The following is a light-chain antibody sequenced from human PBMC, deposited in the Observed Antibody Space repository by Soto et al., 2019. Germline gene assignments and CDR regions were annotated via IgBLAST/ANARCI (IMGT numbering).Light chain of an antibody. CDR3: QQYNTPSRK. Sequence: DIQMTQSPSTVSASVGDRATITCRASQSISTWLAWYQQKPGKAPRLLIYDALTLQSGVPSRFSGSGSGAEFTLTISSLQPDDVAAYYGQQYNTPSRKFGQGTKVDIK. J-gene: IGKJ1*01. CDR2: DAL. V-gene: IGKV1-5*01. CDR1: QSISTW.